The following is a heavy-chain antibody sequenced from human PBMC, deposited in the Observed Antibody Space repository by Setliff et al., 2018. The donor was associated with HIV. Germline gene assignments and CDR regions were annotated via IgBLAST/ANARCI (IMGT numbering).Heavy chain of an antibody. V-gene: IGHV1-8*01. CDR1: GYTFTSYD. Sequence: ASVKVSCKASGYTFTSYDINWVRQATGHGLEWMGWISPYSGSTGYAQKFQGRVTITTDEPTNTVYMELSGLRAEDTAVYYCARDKDFYSGSGLYFDYWGLGTLVTVSS. CDR2: ISPYSGST. J-gene: IGHJ4*02. CDR3: ARDKDFYSGSGLYFDY. D-gene: IGHD3-3*01.